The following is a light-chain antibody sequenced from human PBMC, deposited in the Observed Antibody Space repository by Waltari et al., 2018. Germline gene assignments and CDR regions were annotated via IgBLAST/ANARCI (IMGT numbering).Light chain of an antibody. V-gene: IGKV3-15*01. CDR1: QSISNN. Sequence: EIVMTQSPATLSVSPGESATLSCRASQSISNNLAWYQQNPGQAPRLLIHSTSIWAPGIPTRFNGSGSGTEFTLSISSLQSEDFALYYCHHYNNWGTFGQGTKVEFK. J-gene: IGKJ1*01. CDR3: HHYNNWGT. CDR2: STS.